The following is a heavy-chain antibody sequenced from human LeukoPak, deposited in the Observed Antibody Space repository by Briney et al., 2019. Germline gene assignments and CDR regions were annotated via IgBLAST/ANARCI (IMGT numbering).Heavy chain of an antibody. Sequence: ASAKVSCKASGYTFTSYGISWVRQAPGQGLEWMGWISAYNGNTNYAQKLQGRVTMTTGKSTSTAYMELRSLRSDGTAVYYCARDRWVTIFGVVTQLNWFDPWGQGTLVTVSS. CDR3: ARDRWVTIFGVVTQLNWFDP. D-gene: IGHD3-3*01. V-gene: IGHV1-18*01. J-gene: IGHJ5*02. CDR1: GYTFTSYG. CDR2: ISAYNGNT.